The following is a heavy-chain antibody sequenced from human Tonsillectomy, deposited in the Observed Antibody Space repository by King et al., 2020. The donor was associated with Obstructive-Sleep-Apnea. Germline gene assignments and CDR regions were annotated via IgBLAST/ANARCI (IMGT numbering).Heavy chain of an antibody. CDR3: TADEAGVVRGVIHYYYGMDV. V-gene: IGHV3-15*01. Sequence: VQLVESGGGLVEPGGSLRLSCAASGFTFSNAWMNWVRQAPGKGLEWVGRIKSKTDGGTTDYAAPVKGRFTISRDDSQNTLYLQMNSLKTEDTAVYYCTADEAGVVRGVIHYYYGMDVWGQGTTVTVSS. CDR1: GFTFSNAW. D-gene: IGHD3-10*01. J-gene: IGHJ6*02. CDR2: IKSKTDGGTT.